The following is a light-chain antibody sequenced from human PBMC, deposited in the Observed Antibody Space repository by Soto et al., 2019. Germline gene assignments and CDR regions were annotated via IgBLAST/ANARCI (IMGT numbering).Light chain of an antibody. J-gene: IGKJ5*01. CDR1: QSIATY. CDR3: QQSYSTPPN. Sequence: IQMAQSPWCLSASVGDIVTITCRTSQSIATYLTWYQQKPGKAPKLLIYFASRLESGVPSRFSGSGSGTDFTLTISSLQSEDFATYYCQQSYSTPPNFGQGTRLEIK. V-gene: IGKV1-39*01. CDR2: FAS.